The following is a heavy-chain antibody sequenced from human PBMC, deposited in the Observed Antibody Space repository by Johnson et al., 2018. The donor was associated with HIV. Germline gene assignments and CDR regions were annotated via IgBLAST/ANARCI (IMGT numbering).Heavy chain of an antibody. J-gene: IGHJ3*01. CDR2: IKSKTDGGTT. V-gene: IGHV3-15*01. D-gene: IGHD2-8*01. Sequence: VQLVESGGGVVQPGRSLRLSCAASGFIFSDYAMHWVRLAPGRGLEWVGRIKSKTDGGTTDYAAPVKGRFTISRDDSKNTLYLQMNSLKTEDTAVYYCTTARTYFWGQGTMVTVSS. CDR3: TTARTYF. CDR1: GFIFSDYA.